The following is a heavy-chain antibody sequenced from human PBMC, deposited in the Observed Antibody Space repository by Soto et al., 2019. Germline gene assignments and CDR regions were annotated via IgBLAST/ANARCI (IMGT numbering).Heavy chain of an antibody. Sequence: QITLKESGPTLVKPTQTLTLTCSFSGFSLRTSGLGVGWIRQPPGKALEWRALIYWDDDKRYSPSLETRLTINKDTSKNQGVLTMTNMDPVDTGTYFCPHSIAPRLFHHWGQGILVTVSS. D-gene: IGHD2-15*01. CDR3: PHSIAPRLFHH. V-gene: IGHV2-5*02. CDR2: IYWDDDK. J-gene: IGHJ4*02. CDR1: GFSLRTSGLG.